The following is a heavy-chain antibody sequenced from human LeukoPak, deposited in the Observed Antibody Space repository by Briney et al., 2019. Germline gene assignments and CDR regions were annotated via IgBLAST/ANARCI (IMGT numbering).Heavy chain of an antibody. D-gene: IGHD1-26*01. CDR1: GYTFTGYY. CDR3: ARVYGSHDAFDI. Sequence: ASVKVSCKASGYTFTGYYMHWVRQAPGQGLEWMGWINPNSGGTNYAQKFQGRVTMTRDTSISTAYMGLSRLRSDDTAVYYCARVYGSHDAFDIWGQGTMVTVSS. CDR2: INPNSGGT. V-gene: IGHV1-2*02. J-gene: IGHJ3*02.